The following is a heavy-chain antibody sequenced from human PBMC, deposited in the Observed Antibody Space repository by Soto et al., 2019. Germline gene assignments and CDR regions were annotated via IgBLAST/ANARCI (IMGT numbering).Heavy chain of an antibody. Sequence: QVQLVQSGAEVKKPGSSVKVSCKASGGTFSSYAISWVRQAPGQGLEWMGGIIPIFGTANYAQKFQGRVTITADESTSTAYMELSSLRSEDTAVYYCARVEVVVVPARDNWFDPWGQGTLVTVSS. CDR3: ARVEVVVVPARDNWFDP. V-gene: IGHV1-69*01. CDR1: GGTFSSYA. D-gene: IGHD2-2*01. J-gene: IGHJ5*02. CDR2: IIPIFGTA.